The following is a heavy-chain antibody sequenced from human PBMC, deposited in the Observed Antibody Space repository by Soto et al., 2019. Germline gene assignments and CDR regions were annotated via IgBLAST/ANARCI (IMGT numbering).Heavy chain of an antibody. D-gene: IGHD6-19*01. CDR1: GGSVSSGSYY. J-gene: IGHJ4*02. CDR2: IYYSGSN. Sequence: PSETLSLTCTVSGGSVSSGSYYWSWIRQPPGKGLEWIGYIYYSGSNNYTPSLKSRVPISVDTSKNQFSLKLSSVTAADTAVYYCARDGYSSDWYTYWGQGTLVTAPQ. V-gene: IGHV4-61*01. CDR3: ARDGYSSDWYTY.